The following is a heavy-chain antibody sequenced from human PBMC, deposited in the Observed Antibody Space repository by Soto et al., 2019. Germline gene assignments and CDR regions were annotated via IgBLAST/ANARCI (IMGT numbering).Heavy chain of an antibody. V-gene: IGHV4-30-2*01. CDR2: IYHGVNT. CDR1: GGSISSGDYS. CDR3: ARSDIMITFGGVIVRRGVAV. J-gene: IGHJ6*02. Sequence: QLQLQESGSGLLKPSQTLSLTCAISGGSISSGDYSWSWIRRPRGKGLEWLGSIYHGVNTYFNPSLKRRVTISVDRSNNQFSLKLTSVTAADPAVYYCARSDIMITFGGVIVRRGVAVWGQGTTVTVSS. D-gene: IGHD3-16*02.